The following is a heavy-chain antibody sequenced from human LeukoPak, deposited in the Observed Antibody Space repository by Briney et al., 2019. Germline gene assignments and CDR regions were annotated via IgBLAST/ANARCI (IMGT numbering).Heavy chain of an antibody. CDR3: ARARDRYYYDGMDV. Sequence: SETLSLTCAVYGGSFSGYYWSWIRQPPGKGLEWIGEINHSGSTNYNPSLKSRVTISVDTSKNQFSLKLSSVTAADTAVYYCARARDRYYYDGMDVWGKGTTVTVSS. CDR2: INHSGST. J-gene: IGHJ6*04. V-gene: IGHV4-34*01. CDR1: GGSFSGYY.